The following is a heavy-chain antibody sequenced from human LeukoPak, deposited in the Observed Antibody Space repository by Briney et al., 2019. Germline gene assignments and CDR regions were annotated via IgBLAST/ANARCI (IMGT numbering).Heavy chain of an antibody. D-gene: IGHD3-9*01. CDR3: TSSPDILTGETDY. J-gene: IGHJ4*02. CDR1: GFTFSNAW. Sequence: PGGSLRLPCAASGFTFSNAWMSWVRQAPGKGLEWVGRIKSKTDGGTTDYAAPVKGRFTISRDDSKNTLYLQMNSLKTEDTAVYYCTSSPDILTGETDYWGQGTLVTVSS. CDR2: IKSKTDGGTT. V-gene: IGHV3-15*01.